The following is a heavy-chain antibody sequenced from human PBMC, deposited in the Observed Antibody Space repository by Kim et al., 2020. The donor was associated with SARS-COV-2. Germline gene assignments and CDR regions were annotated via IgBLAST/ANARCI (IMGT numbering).Heavy chain of an antibody. CDR2: IWYDGSNK. V-gene: IGHV3-33*08. Sequence: GGSLRLSCAASGFTFSSYGMHWVRQAPGKGLEWVAVIWYDGSNKYYADSVKGRFTISRDNSKNTLYLQMNSLRAEDTAVYYCAREGGVSSGWTPMDYYYYGMDVWGQGTTVTVSS. CDR3: AREGGVSSGWTPMDYYYYGMDV. CDR1: GFTFSSYG. J-gene: IGHJ6*02. D-gene: IGHD6-19*01.